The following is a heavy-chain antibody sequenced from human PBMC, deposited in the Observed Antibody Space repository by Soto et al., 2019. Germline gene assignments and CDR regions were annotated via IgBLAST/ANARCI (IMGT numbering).Heavy chain of an antibody. CDR1: GFTFSRHW. J-gene: IGHJ2*01. D-gene: IGHD1-20*01. CDR3: ARDLITASGGPNWYFDL. CDR2: VNDDGSST. Sequence: VESGGGLVQPGGSLRLSCASSGFTFSRHWMHWVRQAPGKGLVWGARVNDDGSSTAYGDSVRGRFTISRDNAKNTQYPQMDSLKTEDTAVYYCARDLITASGGPNWYFDLWGRGPLVTVSS. V-gene: IGHV3-74*01.